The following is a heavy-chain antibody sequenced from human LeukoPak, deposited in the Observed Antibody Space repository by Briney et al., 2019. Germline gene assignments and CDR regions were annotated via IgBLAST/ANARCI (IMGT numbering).Heavy chain of an antibody. J-gene: IGHJ3*02. CDR1: GFTFSSYA. CDR3: AKEPNYYDSSDLGDAFDI. D-gene: IGHD3-22*01. V-gene: IGHV3-23*01. CDR2: ISGSGGST. Sequence: GGSLRLSCAASGFTFSSYAMSWVRQAPGEGLEWVSAISGSGGSTYYADSVKGRFTISRDNSKNTLYLQMNSLRAEDTAVYYCAKEPNYYDSSDLGDAFDIWGQGTMVTVSS.